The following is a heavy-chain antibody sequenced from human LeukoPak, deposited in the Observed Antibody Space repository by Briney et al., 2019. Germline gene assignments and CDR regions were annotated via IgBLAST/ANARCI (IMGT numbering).Heavy chain of an antibody. Sequence: SETLSLTCAVYGGSFSGYYWSWIRQPPGKGLEWIGEINHSGSTNYNPSLKSRVTISVDTSKNQFSLKLSSVTAVDTAVYYCARETMVRGVRPKRFDPWGQGTLVTVSS. V-gene: IGHV4-34*01. J-gene: IGHJ5*02. D-gene: IGHD3-10*01. CDR1: GGSFSGYY. CDR3: ARETMVRGVRPKRFDP. CDR2: INHSGST.